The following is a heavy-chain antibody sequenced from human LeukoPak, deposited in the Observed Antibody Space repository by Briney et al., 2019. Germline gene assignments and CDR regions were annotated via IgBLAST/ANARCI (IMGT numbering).Heavy chain of an antibody. J-gene: IGHJ4*02. Sequence: GGSLRPSCAASGFTFSSYAMHWVRQAPGKGLEWVAVISYDGSNKYYADSVKGRFTISRDNSKNTLYLQMNSLRAEDTAVYYCARDGEDYYGSGSYPDYWGQGTLVTVSS. D-gene: IGHD3-10*01. V-gene: IGHV3-30*04. CDR1: GFTFSSYA. CDR3: ARDGEDYYGSGSYPDY. CDR2: ISYDGSNK.